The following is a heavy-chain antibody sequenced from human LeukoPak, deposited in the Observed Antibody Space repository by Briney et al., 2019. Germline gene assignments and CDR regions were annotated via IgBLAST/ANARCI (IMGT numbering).Heavy chain of an antibody. CDR1: GFTFSSYG. V-gene: IGHV3-33*06. Sequence: GGSLRLSCAASGFTFSSYGMHWVRQAPGKGLEWVAVIWYDGSNKYYADSVKGRFTISRDNSKNTLYLQMNSLRAEDTAVYYCAKGGEVGCSGGSCYYYFDYWGQGTLVTVSS. CDR3: AKGGEVGCSGGSCYYYFDY. J-gene: IGHJ4*02. CDR2: IWYDGSNK. D-gene: IGHD2-15*01.